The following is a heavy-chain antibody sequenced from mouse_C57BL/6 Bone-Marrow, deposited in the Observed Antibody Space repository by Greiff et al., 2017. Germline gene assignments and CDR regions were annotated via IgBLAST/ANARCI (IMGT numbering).Heavy chain of an antibody. V-gene: IGHV1-64*01. CDR2: IHPNSGST. CDR3: ARNDGPWCAY. CDR1: GYTFTSYW. Sequence: QVQLQQPGAELVKPGASVTLSCKASGYTFTSYWMHWVKQRPGQGLEWIGMIHPNSGSTNYNAKFKSKATLTVDKSSSTAYMQLSSRTSEDSAVYDCARNDGPWCAYWGQGTLVTVSA. D-gene: IGHD2-3*01. J-gene: IGHJ3*01.